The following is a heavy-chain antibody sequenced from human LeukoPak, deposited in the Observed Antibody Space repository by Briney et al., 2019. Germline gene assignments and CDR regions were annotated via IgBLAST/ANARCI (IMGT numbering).Heavy chain of an antibody. D-gene: IGHD3-22*01. V-gene: IGHV3-23*01. CDR3: AKGQNYYESNGAFDI. CDR2: ISGSGGST. Sequence: GGSLRPSCAASGFTFSTYRMSWVRQAPGKGLEWVSAISGSGGSTYYADSVKGRFTISRDNSKNTLYLQMNSLRAEDTAVYYCAKGQNYYESNGAFDIWGQGTMVTVSS. J-gene: IGHJ3*02. CDR1: GFTFSTYR.